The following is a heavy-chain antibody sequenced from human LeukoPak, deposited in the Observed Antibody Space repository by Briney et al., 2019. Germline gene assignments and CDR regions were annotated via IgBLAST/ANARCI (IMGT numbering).Heavy chain of an antibody. D-gene: IGHD2-15*01. CDR1: GYTFTCYY. Sequence: GASVRVSCKASGYTFTCYYMHWVRQAPGQGLEWMGWINPNSGGTNYAQKFQGRVTMTRDTSTSTVYMELSRLRSDDTAVYYCARDRLRLGYERTNWFDPWGQGTLVTVSS. CDR2: INPNSGGT. V-gene: IGHV1-2*02. J-gene: IGHJ5*02. CDR3: ARDRLRLGYERTNWFDP.